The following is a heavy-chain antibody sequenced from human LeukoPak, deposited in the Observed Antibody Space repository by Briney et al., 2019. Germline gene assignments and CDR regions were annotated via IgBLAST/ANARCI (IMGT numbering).Heavy chain of an antibody. CDR3: AKVAPYCSSTSCYFDAFDI. CDR2: ISGSGGST. J-gene: IGHJ3*02. D-gene: IGHD2-2*01. CDR1: GFTFSSYA. Sequence: GGSLRLSCAASGFTFSSYAMSWVRQAPGKGLEWVSAISGSGGSTYYADSVKGRFTISRDNSKNTLYLQMNSLRAEDTAVYYCAKVAPYCSSTSCYFDAFDIWGRGTMVTVSS. V-gene: IGHV3-23*01.